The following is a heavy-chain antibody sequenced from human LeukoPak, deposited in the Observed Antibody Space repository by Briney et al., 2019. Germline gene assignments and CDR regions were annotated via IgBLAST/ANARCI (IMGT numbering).Heavy chain of an antibody. Sequence: PSETLSLTCTASGGSISNYYWSWIRQPPGKGLEWIAYINYSGSTNYNPSLKSRVTISVDTSKNHFSLTLSSVTAADTAVYYCARFGGPHAFDIWGQGTMVTVSS. CDR1: GGSISNYY. CDR3: ARFGGPHAFDI. CDR2: INYSGST. V-gene: IGHV4-59*01. D-gene: IGHD3-3*01. J-gene: IGHJ3*02.